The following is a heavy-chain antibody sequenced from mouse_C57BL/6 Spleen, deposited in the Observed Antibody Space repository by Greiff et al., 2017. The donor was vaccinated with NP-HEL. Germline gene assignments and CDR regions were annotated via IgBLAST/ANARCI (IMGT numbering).Heavy chain of an antibody. CDR3: TRLLDYDGFAY. J-gene: IGHJ3*01. CDR2: IDPETGGT. D-gene: IGHD2-4*01. CDR1: GYTFNDYE. Sequence: QVQLKESGAELVRPGASVTLSCKASGYTFNDYEMHWVKQTPVHGLEWIGAIDPETGGTAYNQKFKGKAILTADKSSSTAYMELRSLTSEDSAVYYCTRLLDYDGFAYWGQGTLVTVSA. V-gene: IGHV1-15*01.